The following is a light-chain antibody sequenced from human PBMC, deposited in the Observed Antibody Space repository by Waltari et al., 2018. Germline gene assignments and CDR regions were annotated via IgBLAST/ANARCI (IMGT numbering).Light chain of an antibody. CDR3: SSYTTSSAPGV. J-gene: IGLJ1*01. Sequence: QSALTQPASVSGSPGQSITISCSGTDSDVGAYDFVSWYQQHPDKAPHLIIYEVSNRPPWISTRFPASKAGNTASLTISGLQAEDEADYYCSSYTTSSAPGVFGTGTRVTVL. CDR2: EVS. V-gene: IGLV2-14*01. CDR1: DSDVGAYDF.